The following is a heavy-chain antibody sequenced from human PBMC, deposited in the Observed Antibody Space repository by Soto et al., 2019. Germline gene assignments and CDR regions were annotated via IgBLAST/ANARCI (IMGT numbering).Heavy chain of an antibody. D-gene: IGHD3-3*01. Sequence: QVQLVQSGAEVKKPGASVKVSCKASGYTFTGYYMHWVRQAPGQGLEWMGWINPNGGGTNYAQKFQGRVTMTRDTSISTAYMDLSRLRSDDTAVYYCARDPRHYDFWSGYTPMFWFDPWGQGTLVTVSS. J-gene: IGHJ5*02. CDR2: INPNGGGT. CDR1: GYTFTGYY. CDR3: ARDPRHYDFWSGYTPMFWFDP. V-gene: IGHV1-2*02.